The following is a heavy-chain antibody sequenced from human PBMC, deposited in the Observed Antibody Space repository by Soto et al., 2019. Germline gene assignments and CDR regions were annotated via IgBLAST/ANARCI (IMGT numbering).Heavy chain of an antibody. CDR3: AKLASDSGDYGGFDY. Sequence: EVQLLESGGGLVQPGGSLRLSCAASGFTFSSRSMSWVRQAPGQGLEGVSSLRGSGTSTYYADSVKGRFTISRDNSNNTLYLQMNSLSAEDTALYFCAKLASDSGDYGGFDYWGQGTLVTVSS. CDR2: LRGSGTST. V-gene: IGHV3-23*01. J-gene: IGHJ4*02. CDR1: GFTFSSRS. D-gene: IGHD4-17*01.